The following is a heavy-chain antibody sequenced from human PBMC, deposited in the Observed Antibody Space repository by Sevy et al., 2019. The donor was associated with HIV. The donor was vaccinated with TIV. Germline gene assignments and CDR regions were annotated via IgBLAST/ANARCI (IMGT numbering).Heavy chain of an antibody. CDR1: GFTFSSSG. D-gene: IGHD2-8*01. CDR3: AGYGGYCTNGVCYGGSVD. J-gene: IGHJ4*02. CDR2: ISYDGSNK. V-gene: IGHV3-30*03. Sequence: GGSLRLSCAASGFTFSSSGMHWVRQAPGKGLEWVAVISYDGSNKYYAESVKGRFTISRDNSKNTLYLQMNSLRAEDTAVYYCAGYGGYCTNGVCYGGSVDWGQGTLVTVSS.